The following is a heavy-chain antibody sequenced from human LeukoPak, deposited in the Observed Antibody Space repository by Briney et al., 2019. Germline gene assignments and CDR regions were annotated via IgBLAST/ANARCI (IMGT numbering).Heavy chain of an antibody. CDR2: ISGSGGST. Sequence: GGSLRLSCAASGFTFSSYAMSWVRQAPGKGLEWVSAISGSGGSTYYADSVKGRFTISGDNSKNTLYLQMNSLRAEDTAVYYCAKVMTRTMVRGVPPSDYWGQGTLVTVSS. D-gene: IGHD3-10*01. J-gene: IGHJ4*02. V-gene: IGHV3-23*01. CDR1: GFTFSSYA. CDR3: AKVMTRTMVRGVPPSDY.